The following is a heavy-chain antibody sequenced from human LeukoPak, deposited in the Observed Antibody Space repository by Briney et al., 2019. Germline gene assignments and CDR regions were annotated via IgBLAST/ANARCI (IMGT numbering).Heavy chain of an antibody. V-gene: IGHV1-69*13. D-gene: IGHD6-19*01. Sequence: GASVKVSCKASGCAFSSYAISWVRQAPGQGLEWMGGIIPIFGTANYAQKFQGRVTITADESTSTAYMELSSLRSEDTAVYYCARTTSGYSSGWYFGGGVNWFDPWGQETLVTVSS. CDR2: IIPIFGTA. J-gene: IGHJ5*02. CDR3: ARTTSGYSSGWYFGGGVNWFDP. CDR1: GCAFSSYA.